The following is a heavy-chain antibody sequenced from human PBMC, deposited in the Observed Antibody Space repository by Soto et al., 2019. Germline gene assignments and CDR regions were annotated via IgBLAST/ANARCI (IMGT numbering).Heavy chain of an antibody. CDR2: IFNDAGNE. CDR1: GFTFKDCA. Sequence: QVQLVESGGDVVQPGRSLRLSCAASGFTFKDCAMHWVRQAPGKGLEWVSIIFNDAGNEYYTESVNGRFTISRDNSKNTLYLQMNSLRDEDTAVYYCAKEKGTGRAPNGAYDVCGRGTRVTVSS. CDR3: AKEKGTGRAPNGAYDV. D-gene: IGHD2-8*02. J-gene: IGHJ3*01. V-gene: IGHV3-33*06.